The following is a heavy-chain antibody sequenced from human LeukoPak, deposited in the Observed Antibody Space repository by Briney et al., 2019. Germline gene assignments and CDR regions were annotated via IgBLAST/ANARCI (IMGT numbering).Heavy chain of an antibody. Sequence: PGGSLRLSCAASGFIFSNYYMHWVRQAPGKGMVWVSHINGDGSNVNYADSVKGRFTISRDNAKNTLYLQMNSLRAEDTAVYYCARDNWNDVDYYYYYMDVWGKGTTVTISS. D-gene: IGHD1-20*01. CDR3: ARDNWNDVDYYYYYMDV. CDR1: GFIFSNYY. V-gene: IGHV3-74*01. CDR2: INGDGSNV. J-gene: IGHJ6*03.